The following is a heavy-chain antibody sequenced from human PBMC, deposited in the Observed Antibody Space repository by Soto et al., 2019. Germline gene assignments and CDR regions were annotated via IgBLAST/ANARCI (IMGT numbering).Heavy chain of an antibody. CDR1: GFTFSSYG. D-gene: IGHD5-18*01. CDR2: ILYDGSNK. V-gene: IGHV3-30*18. Sequence: QVQLVESGGGVVQPGRSLRLSCAASGFTFSSYGMHWVRQAPGKGLECVAIILYDGSNKYYADSVKGRFTISRDNSKNTLYLQMNSLRAEDTAVYYCAKVDTAMGYYYYAMDVWGQGTTVTVSS. J-gene: IGHJ6*02. CDR3: AKVDTAMGYYYYAMDV.